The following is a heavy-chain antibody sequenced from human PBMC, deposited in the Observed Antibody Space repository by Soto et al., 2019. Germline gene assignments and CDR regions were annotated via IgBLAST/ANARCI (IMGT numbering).Heavy chain of an antibody. Sequence: SVKVSCKASGYTFSSYAISWVRQAPGQGLEWMGGIIPIFGTANYAQKFQGRVTITAHESTSTAYMELSSLRSEDTAVYYCARDVQVAATPSWFDPWGQGTLVTVSS. V-gene: IGHV1-69*13. CDR1: GYTFSSYA. CDR2: IIPIFGTA. CDR3: ARDVQVAATPSWFDP. J-gene: IGHJ5*02. D-gene: IGHD2-15*01.